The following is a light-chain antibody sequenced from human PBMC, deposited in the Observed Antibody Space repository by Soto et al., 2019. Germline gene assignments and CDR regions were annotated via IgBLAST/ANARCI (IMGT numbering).Light chain of an antibody. CDR3: QHLNSYPAHT. Sequence: DIQLTQSPSFLSASVGDRITIACRASQGISTYLAWYQQKPGKAPKLLIYAASTLESGVPSRFSGSGSGTEFTLTISSLQPQDFATYYCQHLNSYPAHTVGQGTRLEIK. CDR1: QGISTY. V-gene: IGKV1-9*01. CDR2: AAS. J-gene: IGKJ5*01.